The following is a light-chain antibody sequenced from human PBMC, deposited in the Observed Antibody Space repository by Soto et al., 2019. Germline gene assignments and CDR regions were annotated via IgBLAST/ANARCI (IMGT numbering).Light chain of an antibody. V-gene: IGKV3-20*01. J-gene: IGKJ5*01. Sequence: EIVLTQSPGTLSLSPGKRASLSCRASQSLSTTDLVWYQHKSGQPPRLVIHGTFSTASGLPARFSGSGSGTDFALTISRLEPEDSAEYYCQQYGRSPYTFVRGTRLE. CDR3: QQYGRSPYT. CDR1: QSLSTTD. CDR2: GTF.